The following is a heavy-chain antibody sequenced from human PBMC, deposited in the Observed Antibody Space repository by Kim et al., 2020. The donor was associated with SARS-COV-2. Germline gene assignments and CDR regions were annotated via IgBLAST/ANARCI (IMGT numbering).Heavy chain of an antibody. CDR3: ARTTVATLGYGFDV. CDR1: GYSFLSYW. Sequence: GESLKISCKASGYSFLSYWIGWVRQMPGKGLEWMGIIFPGDSDTKYSPTFQGQVTVSADTSISTISLHWSSLKASDTAMYYCARTTVATLGYGFDVWGQG. CDR2: IFPGDSDT. J-gene: IGHJ6*02. D-gene: IGHD4-17*01. V-gene: IGHV5-51*01.